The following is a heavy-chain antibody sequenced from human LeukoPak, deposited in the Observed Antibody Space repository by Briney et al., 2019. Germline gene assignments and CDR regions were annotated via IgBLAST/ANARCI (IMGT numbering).Heavy chain of an antibody. Sequence: PGGSLRLSCAASGFTFSTYVMNWVRQAPGKGLQCVSTILIGDNTFYADSVKGRFTISRDNSKNTLYLQMSRLRAEDTAVYYCAKDTTGHNRPFDYWGQGTLVTVSS. CDR2: ILIGDNT. J-gene: IGHJ4*02. CDR1: GFTFSTYV. D-gene: IGHD1-1*01. CDR3: AKDTTGHNRPFDY. V-gene: IGHV3-23*01.